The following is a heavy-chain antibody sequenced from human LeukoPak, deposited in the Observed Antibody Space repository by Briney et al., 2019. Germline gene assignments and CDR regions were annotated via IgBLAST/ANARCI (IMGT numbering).Heavy chain of an antibody. D-gene: IGHD1-1*01. CDR2: FDPVDGET. CDR1: GYTLTELS. J-gene: IGHJ6*02. CDR3: AVSLTTGGYYGMDV. Sequence: GASVKVSFKLSGYTLTELSLHWVRQAPGKGLEWMGRFDPVDGETIYARKSQGRVTMTEDTSTDTAYMELSSLRSEDTAVYFCAVSLTTGGYYGMDVWGQGTTVTVSS. V-gene: IGHV1-24*01.